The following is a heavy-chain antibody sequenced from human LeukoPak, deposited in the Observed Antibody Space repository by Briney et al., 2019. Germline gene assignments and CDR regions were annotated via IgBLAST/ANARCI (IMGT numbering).Heavy chain of an antibody. J-gene: IGHJ4*02. Sequence: PGGSLCLSCAASGFTVSSNYMSWVCQAPGKGLEWVSVIYSGGSTYYADSVKGRFTISRDNSKNTLYLQMNSLRAEDTAVYYCARGLDSSSSFTYSGQGTLVTVSS. CDR3: ARGLDSSSSFTY. D-gene: IGHD6-6*01. CDR2: IYSGGST. V-gene: IGHV3-66*01. CDR1: GFTVSSNY.